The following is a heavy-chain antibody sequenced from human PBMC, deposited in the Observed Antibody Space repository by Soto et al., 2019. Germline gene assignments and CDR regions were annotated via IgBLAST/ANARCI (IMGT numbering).Heavy chain of an antibody. CDR1: GFTFSSYW. CDR3: ARVGSTSWY. J-gene: IGHJ4*02. D-gene: IGHD6-6*01. V-gene: IGHV3-74*01. CDR2: IDGAGRST. Sequence: EVQLVESGGGLVQPGGSLRLSCAASGFTFSSYWMHWVRQPPGKGLVWVSRIDGAGRSTNYADSVKGRFTISRDNAKNTMYLQMNSLRAEDTAVYYCARVGSTSWYWGQGTLVTVSS.